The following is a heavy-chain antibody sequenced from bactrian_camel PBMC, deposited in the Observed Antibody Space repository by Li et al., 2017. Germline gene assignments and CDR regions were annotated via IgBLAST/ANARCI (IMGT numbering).Heavy chain of an antibody. CDR1: GFVFSSCV. J-gene: IGHJ6*01. CDR2: INSGGGDT. Sequence: VQLVESGGGLVQPGGSLRLSCAASGFVFSSCVMGWHRQAPGKGLEWVSAINSGGGDTYYADSVKGRFTISRDNAKNTVYLQLNSLKTEDMAMYYCAKGEVVAGADFIYWGQGTQVTVS. CDR3: AKGEVVAGADFIY. V-gene: IGHV3S40*01. D-gene: IGHD6*01.